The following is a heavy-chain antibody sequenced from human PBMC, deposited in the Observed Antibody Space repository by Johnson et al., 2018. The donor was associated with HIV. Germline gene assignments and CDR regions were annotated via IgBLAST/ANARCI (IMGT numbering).Heavy chain of an antibody. D-gene: IGHD5-18*01. CDR2: ISYDGSNK. CDR3: AKGEQLWFVGSAFHI. J-gene: IGHJ3*02. V-gene: IGHV3-30*04. CDR1: GFTFSSYP. Sequence: QVQLVESGGGVVQPGRSLRLSCAVSGFTFSSYPMHWVRQAPGKGLEWVAVISYDGSNKYYADSVKGRFTISRDNSKNTMYLQMNSLRADDTAVYYCAKGEQLWFVGSAFHILGQGTMLTVSS.